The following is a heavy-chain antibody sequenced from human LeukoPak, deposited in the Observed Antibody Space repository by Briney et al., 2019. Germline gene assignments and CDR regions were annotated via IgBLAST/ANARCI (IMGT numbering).Heavy chain of an antibody. J-gene: IGHJ6*03. CDR3: ARDYSSSWLSWASYYMDV. CDR1: GFTFSSYW. V-gene: IGHV3-74*01. Sequence: GGSLRLSCAASGFTFSSYWMHWVRQAPGKGLVWVSRINSDGSSTSYADSVKGRFTISRDNAKNTLYLQMNSLRAEDTAVYYCARDYSSSWLSWASYYMDVWGKGTTVTVSS. D-gene: IGHD6-13*01. CDR2: INSDGSST.